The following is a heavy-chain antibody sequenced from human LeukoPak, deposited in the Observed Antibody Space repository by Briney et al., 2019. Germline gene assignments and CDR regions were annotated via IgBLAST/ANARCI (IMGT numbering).Heavy chain of an antibody. CDR2: ISGSESST. CDR3: AKVPTSFYTASWGFDN. V-gene: IGHV3-23*01. J-gene: IGHJ4*02. D-gene: IGHD5-18*01. CDR1: GFTFSSYA. Sequence: GGSLRLSCAASGFTFSSYAMSWVRQAPGKGLEWVSVISGSESSTYYADSVRGRFTISRDNSKNTLYLQMNSLRSEDTAVYYCAKVPTSFYTASWGFDNWGQGTLVTVSS.